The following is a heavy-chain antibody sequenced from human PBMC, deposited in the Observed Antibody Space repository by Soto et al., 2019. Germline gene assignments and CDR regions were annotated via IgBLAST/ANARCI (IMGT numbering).Heavy chain of an antibody. CDR2: INHSGST. Sequence: SETLSLTCAVYGGSFSGYYWSWIRQPPGKGLEWIGEINHSGSTNYNPSLKSRVTISVDTSKNQFSLKLSSVTAADTAVYYCARGPITIFGVVIQSYYGMDVWGQGTTVTVSS. D-gene: IGHD3-3*01. CDR3: ARGPITIFGVVIQSYYGMDV. V-gene: IGHV4-34*01. CDR1: GGSFSGYY. J-gene: IGHJ6*02.